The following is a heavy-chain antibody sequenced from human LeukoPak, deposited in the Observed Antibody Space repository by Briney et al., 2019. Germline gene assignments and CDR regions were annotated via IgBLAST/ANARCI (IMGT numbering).Heavy chain of an antibody. V-gene: IGHV3-23*01. CDR3: AKDRRGYSYGPQGY. Sequence: GGSLRLSCAASGFTFSSYAMSRVRQAPGKGLEWVSAISGSGGSTYYADSVKGRFTISRDNSKNTLYLQMNSLRAEDTAVYYCAKDRRGYSYGPQGYWGQGTLVTVSS. CDR1: GFTFSSYA. J-gene: IGHJ4*02. CDR2: ISGSGGST. D-gene: IGHD5-18*01.